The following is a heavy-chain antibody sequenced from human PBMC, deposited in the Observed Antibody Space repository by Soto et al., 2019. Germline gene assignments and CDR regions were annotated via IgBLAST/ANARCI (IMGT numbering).Heavy chain of an antibody. V-gene: IGHV3-30-3*01. CDR1: GFTFSSYA. Sequence: GGSLRLSCAASGFTFSSYAMHWVRQAPGKGLEWVAVISYDGSNKYYADSVKGRFTISRDNSKYTLYLQMNSLRAEDTAVYYCARVWTKTASPPEDAFDIWGQGTMVTVSS. CDR2: ISYDGSNK. D-gene: IGHD2-21*02. J-gene: IGHJ3*02. CDR3: ARVWTKTASPPEDAFDI.